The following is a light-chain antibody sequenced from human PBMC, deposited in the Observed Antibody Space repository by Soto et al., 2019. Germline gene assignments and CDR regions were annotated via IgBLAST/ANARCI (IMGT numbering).Light chain of an antibody. J-gene: IGKJ2*01. CDR1: QSIGRY. V-gene: IGKV1-39*01. CDR3: QQNYSAPRT. Sequence: DIQMTQSPSSLSASVGDRVTVTCRASQSIGRYLNWYQQKPGKAPKLLIYAASSLQTGVPSRFSGSESGTDFTLTISSLQPEDFATYYCQQNYSAPRTFGQGTKLEIK. CDR2: AAS.